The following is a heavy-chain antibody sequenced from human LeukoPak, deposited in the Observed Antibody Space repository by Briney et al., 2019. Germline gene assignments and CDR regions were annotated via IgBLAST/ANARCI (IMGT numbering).Heavy chain of an antibody. Sequence: PGGSLRLSCAASGFTFSNYAMSWVRQAPGKGLEWVSAILGSGGSTYYADSVKGRFTVSRDNSRSTLYLQMKCLRAEDTALYYCAKWGDYDVLTGYYVPDYWGQGARVSVSS. J-gene: IGHJ4*02. D-gene: IGHD3-9*01. CDR1: GFTFSNYA. V-gene: IGHV3-23*01. CDR2: ILGSGGST. CDR3: AKWGDYDVLTGYYVPDY.